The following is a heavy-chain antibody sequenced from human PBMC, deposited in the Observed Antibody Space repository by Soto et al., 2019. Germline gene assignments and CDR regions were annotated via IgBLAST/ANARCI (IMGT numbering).Heavy chain of an antibody. V-gene: IGHV1-69*13. J-gene: IGHJ4*02. CDR1: GGTFSSYA. D-gene: IGHD4-4*01. CDR2: IVPIFGSA. Sequence: SVKVSCKASGGTFSSYAISWVRQAPGQGLEWMGGIVPIFGSANYAQRFQGRVTITADESTSSAYMELNSLRSEDTAVYYCARGIPVTEALLGYFDYWGQGTLVTVSS. CDR3: ARGIPVTEALLGYFDY.